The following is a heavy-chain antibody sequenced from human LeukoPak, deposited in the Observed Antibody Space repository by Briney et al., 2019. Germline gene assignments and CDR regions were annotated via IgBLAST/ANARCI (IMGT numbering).Heavy chain of an antibody. CDR3: AREGSGWHLNY. CDR2: IKQDGSEK. CDR1: GFTFSSYW. Sequence: GGSLRLSCAASGFTFSSYWMSWVRQAPGKGLERVANIKQDGSEKYYVDSVKGRFTISRDNAKNSLYLQMNSLRAEDTAVYYCAREGSGWHLNYWGQGTLVTVSS. V-gene: IGHV3-7*01. D-gene: IGHD6-19*01. J-gene: IGHJ4*02.